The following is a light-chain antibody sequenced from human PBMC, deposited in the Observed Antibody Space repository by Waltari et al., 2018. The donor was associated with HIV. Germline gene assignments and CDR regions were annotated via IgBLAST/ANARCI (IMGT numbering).Light chain of an antibody. Sequence: QSALAQPASVSGSPGQSVTVSCTATSSDFGSYNLVSWYQQYPGKAPKLMIYEDNKWPSGISSRFSASKSGNTASLTISGLQDEDEADYFCCSYVGSSRYVFGSGTKVTVL. J-gene: IGLJ1*01. V-gene: IGLV2-23*01. CDR2: EDN. CDR1: SSDFGSYNL. CDR3: CSYVGSSRYV.